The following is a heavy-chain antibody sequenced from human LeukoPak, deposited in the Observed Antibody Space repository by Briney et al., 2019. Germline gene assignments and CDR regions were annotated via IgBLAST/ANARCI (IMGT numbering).Heavy chain of an antibody. Sequence: PGGSLGLSCAASGFIFSSYAMHWVRQAPGKGLEWVAVIWFDGSNEYYADSVKGRLTISRDNSMNTMYLQMNSLRDEDTALYYCARVSSGWYGAFDIWGQGTMVTVSS. D-gene: IGHD6-19*01. J-gene: IGHJ3*02. CDR1: GFIFSSYA. CDR3: ARVSSGWYGAFDI. V-gene: IGHV3-33*01. CDR2: IWFDGSNE.